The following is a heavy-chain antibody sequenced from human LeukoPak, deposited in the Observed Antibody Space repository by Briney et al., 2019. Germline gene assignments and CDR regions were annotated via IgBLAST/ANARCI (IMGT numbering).Heavy chain of an antibody. CDR2: IKQDGSEK. CDR1: GFTFSSYW. V-gene: IGHV3-7*01. D-gene: IGHD3-22*01. Sequence: VGSPRLSCAASGFTFSSYWMSWVRQAPGKGLEWVANIKQDGSEKYYVDSVKGRFTISRDNAKNSLYLQMNSLRAEDTAVYYCARDSNSSGYYYDFDYWGQGTLVTVPS. J-gene: IGHJ4*02. CDR3: ARDSNSSGYYYDFDY.